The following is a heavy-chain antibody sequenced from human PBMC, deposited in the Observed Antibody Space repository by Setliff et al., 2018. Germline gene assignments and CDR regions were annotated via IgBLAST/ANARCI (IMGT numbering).Heavy chain of an antibody. CDR3: SRAVDGRTWFDP. D-gene: IGHD6-19*01. CDR1: GFTFSGSA. Sequence: GGSLRLSCAASGFTFSGSAMHCVRQASGKGLEWVGRIRSKTSGFATAYSASVKGRFTISRDDSMNTAYLQMDSLRTEDTAVYYCSRAVDGRTWFDPWGQGTLVTVSS. J-gene: IGHJ5*02. V-gene: IGHV3-73*01. CDR2: IRSKTSGFAT.